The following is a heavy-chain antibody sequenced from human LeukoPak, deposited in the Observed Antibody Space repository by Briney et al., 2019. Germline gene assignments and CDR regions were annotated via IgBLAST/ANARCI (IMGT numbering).Heavy chain of an antibody. Sequence: SETLSLTCTDSGGSLSSYYWSWIRQPAGKGLEWIGRIYSTGSTNYNPSLKSRVTMSVDTSKNQFSLRLRSVTAADTAVYYCARQIASAGTAGFDFWGQGALVTVSS. J-gene: IGHJ4*02. CDR3: ARQIASAGTAGFDF. CDR2: IYSTGST. CDR1: GGSLSSYY. D-gene: IGHD6-13*01. V-gene: IGHV4-4*07.